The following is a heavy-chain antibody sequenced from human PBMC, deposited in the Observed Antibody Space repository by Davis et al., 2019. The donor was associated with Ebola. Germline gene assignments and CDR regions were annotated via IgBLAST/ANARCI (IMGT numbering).Heavy chain of an antibody. V-gene: IGHV3-30*03. CDR3: ARGDLIWPGYSGYNNYYYYGMDV. CDR1: GFTFSSYG. CDR2: ISYDGSNK. Sequence: GGSLRLSCAASGFTFSSYGMHWVRQAPGKGLEWVAVISYDGSNKYYADSVKGRFTISRDNSKNTLYLQMNSLRAEDTAVYYCARGDLIWPGYSGYNNYYYYGMDVWGQGTTVTVSS. D-gene: IGHD5-12*01. J-gene: IGHJ6*02.